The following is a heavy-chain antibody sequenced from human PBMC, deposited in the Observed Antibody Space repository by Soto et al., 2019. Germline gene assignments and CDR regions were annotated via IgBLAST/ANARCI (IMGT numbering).Heavy chain of an antibody. CDR3: VREDILGARSFDY. Sequence: VGSLRLSCAASGFTFGAYSMNWVRQAPGKGLEWISYISSLSSPRYYAESVEGRFIISRNNAKNSLYLQMNSLRDEDTAVYFCVREDILGARSFDYWGQGTRVTVSS. CDR1: GFTFGAYS. D-gene: IGHD1-26*01. V-gene: IGHV3-48*02. CDR2: ISSLSSPR. J-gene: IGHJ4*02.